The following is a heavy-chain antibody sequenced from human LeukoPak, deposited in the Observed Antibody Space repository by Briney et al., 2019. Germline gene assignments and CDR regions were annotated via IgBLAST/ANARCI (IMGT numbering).Heavy chain of an antibody. D-gene: IGHD2-8*01. J-gene: IGHJ4*02. V-gene: IGHV4-34*01. CDR2: INHSGST. CDR3: AFGVTPRGVNY. Sequence: SETLSLTCAVYGGFFSGYYWSWIRQPPGKGLEWVGEINHSGSTNYNPSLKGRVTISVDTSKNQFSLKLSSVTAGDTAVYYCAFGVTPRGVNYWGQGTLVTVSS. CDR1: GGFFSGYY.